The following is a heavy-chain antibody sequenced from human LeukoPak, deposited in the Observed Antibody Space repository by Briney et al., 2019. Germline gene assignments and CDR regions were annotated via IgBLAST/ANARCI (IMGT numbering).Heavy chain of an antibody. CDR1: GYTFTSYG. CDR3: AREPSSPLPHQGWFDP. CDR2: ISAYNGNT. Sequence: ASVKASCKASGYTFTSYGIGWVRQAPGQGLEWMGWISAYNGNTNYAQKLQGRVTMTTDTSTSTAYMELRSLRSDDTAVYYCAREPSSPLPHQGWFDPWGQGTLVTVSS. V-gene: IGHV1-18*01. D-gene: IGHD2-2*01. J-gene: IGHJ5*02.